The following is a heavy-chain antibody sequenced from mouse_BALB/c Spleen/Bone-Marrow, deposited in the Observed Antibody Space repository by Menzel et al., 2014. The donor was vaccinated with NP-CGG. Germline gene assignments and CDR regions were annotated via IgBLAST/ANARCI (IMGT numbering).Heavy chain of an antibody. V-gene: IGHV5-17*02. J-gene: IGHJ4*01. CDR3: ARSGVITTRAMDY. Sequence: EVKVVESGGGLVQPRGSRKLSCAASGFTFSSLGMHWVRQAPGKGLEWVAYISSGSSTIYYADTVKGRFTISRDNPKNTLFLQMTSLRSEDTAMYYCARSGVITTRAMDYWGQGTSVTVSS. D-gene: IGHD1-1*01. CDR1: GFTFSSLG. CDR2: ISSGSSTI.